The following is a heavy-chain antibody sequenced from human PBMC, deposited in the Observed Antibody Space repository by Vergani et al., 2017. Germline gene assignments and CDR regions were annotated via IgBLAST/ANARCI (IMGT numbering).Heavy chain of an antibody. V-gene: IGHV3-21*04. Sequence: EVQLVESGGGLVKPGGSLRLSCAASGFTFSSYSMNWVRQAPGKGLEWVSCISSSSSNIYYADSVKGRFTISRDNAKNSLNLQMNSLRAEDTAVYYCAKAWGKYSSSWPPGYWGQGTLVTVSS. CDR3: AKAWGKYSSSWPPGY. CDR1: GFTFSSYS. CDR2: ISSSSSNI. D-gene: IGHD6-13*01. J-gene: IGHJ4*02.